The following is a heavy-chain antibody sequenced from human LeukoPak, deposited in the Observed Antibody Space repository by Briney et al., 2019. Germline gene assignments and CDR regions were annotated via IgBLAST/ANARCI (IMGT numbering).Heavy chain of an antibody. CDR2: IYHSGST. CDR1: GVSISSYD. D-gene: IGHD6-13*01. CDR3: AGGKLGGSSWYYFDY. Sequence: AETLSLTCAVSGVSISSYDWRWIRQPPGKGLEWVGYIYHSGSTNYNPSLKSRVTISVDTSKNQFSLKLSSVTAADTAVYYCAGGKLGGSSWYYFDYWGQGTLVTVSS. J-gene: IGHJ4*02. V-gene: IGHV4-59*01.